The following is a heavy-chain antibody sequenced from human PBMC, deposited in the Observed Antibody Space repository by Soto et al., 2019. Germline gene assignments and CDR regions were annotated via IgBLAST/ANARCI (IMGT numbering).Heavy chain of an antibody. CDR3: ARGHGDYVDS. V-gene: IGHV4-4*07. CDR2: IYSSGST. Sequence: QVQLQESGPGLVKPSETLSLTCTVSGGSISSYYWSWIRQPAGKGLEYIGRIYSSGSTNYNPSLKSRVTMSVDTSKNQFSLKLTSVTGADTAVYYCARGHGDYVDSWGQVTLVTVSS. CDR1: GGSISSYY. J-gene: IGHJ4*02. D-gene: IGHD4-17*01.